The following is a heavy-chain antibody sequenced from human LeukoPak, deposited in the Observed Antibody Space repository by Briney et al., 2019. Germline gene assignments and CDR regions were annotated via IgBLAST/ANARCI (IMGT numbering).Heavy chain of an antibody. D-gene: IGHD6-13*01. J-gene: IGHJ3*02. CDR3: ARTKPLAAAGGAFDI. V-gene: IGHV4-31*03. Sequence: SETLSLTCTVSGGSISSGGYYWSWIRQPPGKGLEWIAYMYSSGSTYYNPSLKSRITISLDTSKTQFSLKLSSVTAADTAVCYCARTKPLAAAGGAFDIWGQGTMVTVSS. CDR1: GGSISSGGYY. CDR2: MYSSGST.